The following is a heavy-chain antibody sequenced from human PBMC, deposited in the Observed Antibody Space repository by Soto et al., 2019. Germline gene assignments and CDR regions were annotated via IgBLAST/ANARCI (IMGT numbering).Heavy chain of an antibody. D-gene: IGHD1-26*01. V-gene: IGHV4-31*03. CDR2: IYNTGTI. CDR1: GYSITTSGNY. J-gene: IGHJ4*02. CDR3: ARTPLL. Sequence: SETLSLTCSVSGYSITTSGNYWAWIRQHPEKGLELIAYIYNTGTIYYNPSLKRRLTVSVDTSKNQFSLKLSSVTAADTAVYYCARTPLLWGQGTLVTVSS.